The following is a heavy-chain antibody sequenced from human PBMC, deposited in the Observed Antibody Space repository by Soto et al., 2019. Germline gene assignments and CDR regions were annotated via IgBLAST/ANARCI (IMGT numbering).Heavy chain of an antibody. Sequence: QVQLVEAGGGVVQPGRSLRLSCLASGFSFSTNVMHWVRQATGKGLEWVAVISYDGSNIFYADSVKGRFTISRDHSKNTLYLQMSSLGAEDTALYYCAKARHGSWTFDYWGQGTLVIVSS. V-gene: IGHV3-30*18. CDR2: ISYDGSNI. D-gene: IGHD6-13*01. J-gene: IGHJ4*02. CDR3: AKARHGSWTFDY. CDR1: GFSFSTNV.